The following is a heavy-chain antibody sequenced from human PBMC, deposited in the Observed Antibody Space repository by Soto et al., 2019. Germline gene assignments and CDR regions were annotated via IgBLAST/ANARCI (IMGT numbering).Heavy chain of an antibody. D-gene: IGHD3-10*01. CDR2: IYYTGNS. CDR3: AAGSGTHYSVATGFDF. CDR1: GASISSGADY. V-gene: IGHV4-31*03. J-gene: IGHJ4*02. Sequence: QVQLQESGPGLVKPSQTLSLTCTVSGASISSGADYWSWIRQQPGKGLEWVGYIYYTGNSYYNPSFKSRISMSIDTSNNQFYLRLSSVTAADTAVYYCAAGSGTHYSVATGFDFWGLGTLVTVSP.